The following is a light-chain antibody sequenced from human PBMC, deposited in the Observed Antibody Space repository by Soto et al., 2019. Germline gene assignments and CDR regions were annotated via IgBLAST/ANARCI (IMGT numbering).Light chain of an antibody. Sequence: EIVMTQSPATLSVSPGERATLSCRASQSVSSNLAWYQQKPGQAPRLLIYGASTRATGITARFSGSGSGTELTLTISSLQSEDFAVYYCQQYNNWPPDTFGQGTKLEIK. J-gene: IGKJ2*01. CDR2: GAS. V-gene: IGKV3-15*01. CDR3: QQYNNWPPDT. CDR1: QSVSSN.